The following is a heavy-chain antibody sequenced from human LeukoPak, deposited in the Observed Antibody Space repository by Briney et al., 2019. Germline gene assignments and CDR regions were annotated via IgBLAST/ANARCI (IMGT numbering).Heavy chain of an antibody. Sequence: SETLSLTCTVSGGSISSYYWSWIRQPPGKGLEWIGYIYYGGSTNYNPSLKSRVTISVDTSKNQFSLKLSSVTAADTAVYYCARYYYDSSGSPFDYWGQGTLVTVSS. CDR3: ARYYYDSSGSPFDY. J-gene: IGHJ4*02. CDR1: GGSISSYY. D-gene: IGHD3-22*01. V-gene: IGHV4-59*08. CDR2: IYYGGST.